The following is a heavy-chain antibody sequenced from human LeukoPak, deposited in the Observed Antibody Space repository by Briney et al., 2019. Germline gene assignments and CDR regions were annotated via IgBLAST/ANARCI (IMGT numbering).Heavy chain of an antibody. CDR2: IRMDGGEQ. D-gene: IGHD5-24*01. V-gene: IGHV3-7*01. CDR1: GFTFSSYW. CDR3: ARDKGYNSAY. Sequence: GGSLRLSCAASGFTFSSYWITWVRQTPGKGLEWVANIRMDGGEQYYMDSVEGRFTISRDNAKNSLYLQMYSLRPEDTAVYYCARDKGYNSAYWGRGTLVTVSS. J-gene: IGHJ4*02.